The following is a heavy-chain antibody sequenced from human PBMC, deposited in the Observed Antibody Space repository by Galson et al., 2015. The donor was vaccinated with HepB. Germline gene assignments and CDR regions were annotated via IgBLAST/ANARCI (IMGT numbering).Heavy chain of an antibody. J-gene: IGHJ6*02. CDR2: INPSDSYT. V-gene: IGHV5-10-1*01. CDR1: GYTFTNYW. Sequence: QSGAGVKKPGESLRISCQGSGYTFTNYWISWVRQKPGKGLEWMLNINPSDSYTNYNPSFQGHVSISADKSINTAYLQWSSLQASDTAMYYCVATPQGYGMDVWGHGTTVTVSS. CDR3: VATPQGYGMDV.